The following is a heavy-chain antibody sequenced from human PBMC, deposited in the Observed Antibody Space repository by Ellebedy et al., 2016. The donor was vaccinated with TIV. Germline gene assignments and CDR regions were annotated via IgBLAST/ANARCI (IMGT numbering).Heavy chain of an antibody. J-gene: IGHJ5*02. CDR3: ARDVAGGSFYNWFDP. Sequence: PGGSLRLSCAASGFTFNSYAMHWVRQAPGKGLEWVALISYDGTNKYADSVKGRFTISRDNSKNTLYLQMNSLRAEDTAVYYCARDVAGGSFYNWFDPWGLGTLVTVSS. V-gene: IGHV3-30*01. D-gene: IGHD1-26*01. CDR2: ISYDGTNK. CDR1: GFTFNSYA.